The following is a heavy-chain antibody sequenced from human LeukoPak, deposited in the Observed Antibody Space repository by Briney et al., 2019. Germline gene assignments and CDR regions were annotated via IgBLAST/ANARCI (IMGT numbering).Heavy chain of an antibody. CDR1: GFTFSSYS. CDR3: ACYGYGSGYYYYYYMDV. Sequence: GGSLRLSCAASGFTFSSYSMNWVRQAPGKGLEWVSSISSSSSYIYYADSVKGRFTISRDNAKNSLYLQMNSLRAEDTAVYYCACYGYGSGYYYYYYMDVWGKGTTVTVSS. D-gene: IGHD5-18*01. CDR2: ISSSSSYI. J-gene: IGHJ6*03. V-gene: IGHV3-21*01.